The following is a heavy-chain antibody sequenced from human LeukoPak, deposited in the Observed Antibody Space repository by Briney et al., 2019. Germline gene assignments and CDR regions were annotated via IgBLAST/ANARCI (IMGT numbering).Heavy chain of an antibody. J-gene: IGHJ3*02. CDR1: GFTFSNYG. V-gene: IGHV3-74*01. Sequence: GGSLRLSCAASGFTFSNYGMHWVRQAPGKGLVWVSRIGTDGSSTTYADYVKGRFTISRDNAKNTLYLQMNSLRAEDTAMYYCARDKYGGNSNAFDIWGQGTLVTVSP. CDR2: IGTDGSST. D-gene: IGHD4-23*01. CDR3: ARDKYGGNSNAFDI.